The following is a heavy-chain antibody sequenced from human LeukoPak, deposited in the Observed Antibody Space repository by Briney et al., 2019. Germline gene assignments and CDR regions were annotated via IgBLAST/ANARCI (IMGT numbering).Heavy chain of an antibody. CDR3: ARGPKTSFDY. Sequence: GGSLRLSCAASGFTFSRFSMNWVRQAPGKGLEWISYISSNGSTIYYAASVKGRFTISRDSAKNSLYLQMNGLRAEDTAIYYCARGPKTSFDYWGQGTLVTVSS. CDR1: GFTFSRFS. J-gene: IGHJ4*02. V-gene: IGHV3-48*01. CDR2: ISSNGSTI.